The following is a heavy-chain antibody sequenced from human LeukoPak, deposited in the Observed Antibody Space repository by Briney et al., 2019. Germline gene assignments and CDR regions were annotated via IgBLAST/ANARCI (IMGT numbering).Heavy chain of an antibody. V-gene: IGHV3-30*04. CDR2: ISYDGSNK. CDR3: ARGPEAILWFGEEAFDI. J-gene: IGHJ3*02. CDR1: GFTFSSYA. Sequence: PGGSLRLSCAASGFTFSSYAMHWVRQAPGKGLEWVAVISYDGSNKYYADSVKGRFTISRDNSKNTLYLQMNSLRAEDTAVYYCARGPEAILWFGEEAFDIWGQGTMVTVSS. D-gene: IGHD3-10*01.